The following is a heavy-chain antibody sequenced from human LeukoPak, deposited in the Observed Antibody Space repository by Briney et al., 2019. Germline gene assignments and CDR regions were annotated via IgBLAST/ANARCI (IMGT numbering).Heavy chain of an antibody. V-gene: IGHV3-23*01. J-gene: IGHJ4*02. CDR1: GFTFSSYA. CDR2: ISGSGGST. D-gene: IGHD3-9*01. CDR3: AKVSPRYFDWLPPDY. Sequence: GGSLRLSCAASGFTFSSYAMSWVRQAPGQGLEWVSAISGSGGSTYYADSVKGRFTISRDNSKNTQYLQMNSLRAEDTAVYYCAKVSPRYFDWLPPDYWGQGTLVTVSS.